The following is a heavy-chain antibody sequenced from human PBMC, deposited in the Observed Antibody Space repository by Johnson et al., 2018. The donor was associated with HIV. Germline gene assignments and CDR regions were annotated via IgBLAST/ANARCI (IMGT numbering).Heavy chain of an antibody. Sequence: VQLVESGGGVVQPGRSLRLSCTASGFTFSNYAIHWVRQAPGKGLEWVSYISSSGSTIYYADSVKGRFTISRDNAKNSLYLQMNSLRAEDTAVYYCATLKGPRLHIAARRPDAFDIWGQGTMVTVAS. J-gene: IGHJ3*02. CDR1: GFTFSNYA. CDR3: ATLKGPRLHIAARRPDAFDI. CDR2: ISSSGSTI. D-gene: IGHD6-6*01. V-gene: IGHV3-48*04.